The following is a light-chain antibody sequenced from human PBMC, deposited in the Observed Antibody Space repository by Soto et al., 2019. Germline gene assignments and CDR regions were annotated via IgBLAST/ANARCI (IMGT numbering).Light chain of an antibody. CDR2: EVS. CDR1: SSDVGDYIS. V-gene: IGLV2-14*01. CDR3: TSYTSSTTLYV. J-gene: IGLJ1*01. Sequence: QSALTQPASVSGSPGQSISISCTGPSSDVGDYISVSWFQHHPGKAPKLMIYEVSNRPSGVSNRFSGSKSANTASLTISGLQAEDEADYYCTSYTSSTTLYVLGTGTKLTVL.